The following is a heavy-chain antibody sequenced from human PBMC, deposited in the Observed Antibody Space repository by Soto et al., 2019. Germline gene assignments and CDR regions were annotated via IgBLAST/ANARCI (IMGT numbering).Heavy chain of an antibody. CDR3: ARDPPATRHGMDV. Sequence: EVQLVETGGGLIQPGGSLRLSCAASGFTVSSNYMSWVRQAPGKGLEWVSVIYSGGSTYYADSVRGRFTISRDNSKNTLYRQMKSQRAEDTAVYYCARDPPATRHGMDVWGQGTTVTVSS. V-gene: IGHV3-53*02. CDR2: IYSGGST. J-gene: IGHJ6*02. CDR1: GFTVSSNY.